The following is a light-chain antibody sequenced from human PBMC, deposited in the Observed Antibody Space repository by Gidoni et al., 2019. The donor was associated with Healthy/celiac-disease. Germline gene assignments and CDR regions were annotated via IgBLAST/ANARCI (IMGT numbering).Light chain of an antibody. CDR2: AAS. CDR3: QQSYSTPQYT. V-gene: IGKV1-39*01. J-gene: IGKJ2*01. CDR1: QSISSY. Sequence: DIQMTQSPSSLSAAVGDRVTITCRASQSISSYLNWYQQKPGKAPKLLSYAASSLQSGVPSRFSGSGSGTEFTLNISSLQPEDFATYYCQQSYSTPQYTFSQGTKLEIK.